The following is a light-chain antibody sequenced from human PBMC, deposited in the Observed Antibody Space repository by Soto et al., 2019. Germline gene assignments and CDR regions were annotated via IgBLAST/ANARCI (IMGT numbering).Light chain of an antibody. CDR2: EVS. CDR1: SSDVGGYNY. Sequence: QSALTQPPSASGSPGQSVTISCTGTSSDVGGYNYVSWYQQRPGRAPKLMIYEVSKRPSGVPDRFSGSKSGNTASLTVSGLQAEDEADYYCSSYAGSNVIFGGGTKVTVL. CDR3: SSYAGSNVI. J-gene: IGLJ2*01. V-gene: IGLV2-8*01.